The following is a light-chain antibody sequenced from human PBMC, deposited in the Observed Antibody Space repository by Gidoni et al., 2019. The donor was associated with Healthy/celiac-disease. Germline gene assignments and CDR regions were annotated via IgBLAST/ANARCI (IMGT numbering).Light chain of an antibody. CDR2: AAS. Sequence: MTQSPSSLSASVGDRVTITCRASQSISSHLNWYQQKPGKAPKLLVYAASSLQSGVPSRFSGSGSGTDFTLTISSLQPEDFATYYCQQSYSTPQTFGQGTKVEIK. V-gene: IGKV1-39*01. CDR1: QSISSH. J-gene: IGKJ1*01. CDR3: QQSYSTPQT.